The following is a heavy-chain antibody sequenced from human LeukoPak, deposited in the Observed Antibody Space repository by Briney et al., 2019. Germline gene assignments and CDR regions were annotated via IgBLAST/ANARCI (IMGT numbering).Heavy chain of an antibody. J-gene: IGHJ4*02. CDR3: ARALDGYRSFDY. Sequence: GGSLRLSCAASGFTFSSYSMNWVRQAPGKGLEWVSSISSSSYIYYADSVKGRFTISRDNAKNSLYLQMNSLRAEDTAVYYCARALDGYRSFDYWGQGTLVTVSS. CDR1: GFTFSSYS. V-gene: IGHV3-21*01. CDR2: ISSSSYI. D-gene: IGHD5-24*01.